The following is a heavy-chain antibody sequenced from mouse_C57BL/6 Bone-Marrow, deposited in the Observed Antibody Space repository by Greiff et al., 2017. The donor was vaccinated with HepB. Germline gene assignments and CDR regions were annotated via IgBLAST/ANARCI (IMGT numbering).Heavy chain of an antibody. CDR3: ARRTGYAMDY. Sequence: VRLQQSGPELVKPGASVKISCKASGYAFGSSWMNWVKQRPGKGLEWIGRIYPGDGDTNYKGKFKGKATLTADKSSSTAYMQLSSLTSEDSAVYFCARRTGYAMDYWGQGTSVTVSS. CDR1: GYAFGSSW. V-gene: IGHV1-82*01. D-gene: IGHD4-1*01. J-gene: IGHJ4*01. CDR2: IYPGDGDT.